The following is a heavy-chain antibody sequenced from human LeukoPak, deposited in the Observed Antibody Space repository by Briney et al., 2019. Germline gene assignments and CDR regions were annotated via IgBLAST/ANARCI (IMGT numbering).Heavy chain of an antibody. CDR2: IKQDGSEK. CDR3: ARVGYSYGWGGFDF. Sequence: PGGSLRLSCAASGFMFSSNWMSWVRLAPGKGLEWVANIKQDGSEKYYVDSVKGRFTISRDNAKNSLFLQMNSLRAEDTAVYYCARVGYSYGWGGFDFWGQGTLVTVSS. D-gene: IGHD5-18*01. J-gene: IGHJ4*02. V-gene: IGHV3-7*03. CDR1: GFMFSSNW.